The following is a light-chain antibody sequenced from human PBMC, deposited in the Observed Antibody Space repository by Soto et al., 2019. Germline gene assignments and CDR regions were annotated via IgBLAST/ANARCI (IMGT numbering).Light chain of an antibody. J-gene: IGLJ1*01. CDR3: SSYTSSSTPYV. Sequence: QSALAHPASVSWSPGQSITIACTGTSSDVGGYNYVSWYQQHPGKAPKLMIYEVSNRPSGVSNRFSGSKSGNTASLTISGLQAEDEADYYCSSYTSSSTPYVFGTGTKVTXL. V-gene: IGLV2-14*01. CDR1: SSDVGGYNY. CDR2: EVS.